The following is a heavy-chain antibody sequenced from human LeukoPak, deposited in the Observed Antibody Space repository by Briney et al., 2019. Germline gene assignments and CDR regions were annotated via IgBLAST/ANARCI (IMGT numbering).Heavy chain of an antibody. V-gene: IGHV1-69*05. Sequence: ASVKVSCKASGGTVRIYSLSWVRQAPGQGLEWMGGIIPKFGSTNYAQKFQGRVTITTDETTSTAYMEVTSLRSEDTAVYFCARDNFATSGVKYFQHWGQGTLVTVSS. D-gene: IGHD3-9*01. J-gene: IGHJ1*01. CDR3: ARDNFATSGVKYFQH. CDR2: IIPKFGST. CDR1: GGTVRIYS.